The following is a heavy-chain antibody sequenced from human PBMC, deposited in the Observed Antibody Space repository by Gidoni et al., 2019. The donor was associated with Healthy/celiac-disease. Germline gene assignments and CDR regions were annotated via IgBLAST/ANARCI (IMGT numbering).Heavy chain of an antibody. V-gene: IGHV3-23*01. CDR2: ISGSGGST. Sequence: EVQLLESGGGLVQPGGSLRLSCAASGLPFSSYAMSWVRPAPGKGLEWVSAISGSGGSTYYADSVKGRFTISRDNSKNTLYLQMNSLRAEDTAVYYCAKDKWLREVKGGSSYYYYYGMDVWGQGTTVTVSS. CDR1: GLPFSSYA. D-gene: IGHD5-12*01. CDR3: AKDKWLREVKGGSSYYYYYGMDV. J-gene: IGHJ6*02.